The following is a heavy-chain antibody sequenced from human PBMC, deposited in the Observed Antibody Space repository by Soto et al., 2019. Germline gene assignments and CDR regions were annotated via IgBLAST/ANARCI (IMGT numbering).Heavy chain of an antibody. V-gene: IGHV1-69*13. Sequence: SVKVSCKASGGSFSNFGISWVRQAPGQGLEWMGGIVPVFGRPNYAQRFRGRLTITADESTSTGCMELISLRSDDTAVYYCAREGSGYNFWGQGTQVTVSS. J-gene: IGHJ4*02. CDR1: GGSFSNFG. CDR2: IVPVFGRP. D-gene: IGHD5-12*01. CDR3: AREGSGYNF.